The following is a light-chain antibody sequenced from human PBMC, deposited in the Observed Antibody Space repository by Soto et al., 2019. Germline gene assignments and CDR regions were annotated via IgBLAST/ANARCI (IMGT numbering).Light chain of an antibody. CDR3: QQRSNWPFLT. Sequence: EIVLTQSPATLSLSPGERATLSCRASQSVSSYLAWYQQKPGQAPRLLIYDASNRATGIPARFSGSGSGTDFTLAICSLEPEDFAVYYCQQRSNWPFLTCGGGTKVEIK. CDR2: DAS. V-gene: IGKV3-11*01. J-gene: IGKJ4*01. CDR1: QSVSSY.